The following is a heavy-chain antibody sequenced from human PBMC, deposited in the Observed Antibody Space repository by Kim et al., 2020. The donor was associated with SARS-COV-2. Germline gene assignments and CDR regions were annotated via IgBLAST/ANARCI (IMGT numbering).Heavy chain of an antibody. D-gene: IGHD1-26*01. J-gene: IGHJ5*02. CDR3: AIRLSTEGVTTHP. CDR2: I. Sequence: IYYADSVKGRFTISRDNAKNSLFLQMNSLRDEDTAVYYCAIRLSTEGVTTHPWGQGTLVTVSS. V-gene: IGHV3-48*02.